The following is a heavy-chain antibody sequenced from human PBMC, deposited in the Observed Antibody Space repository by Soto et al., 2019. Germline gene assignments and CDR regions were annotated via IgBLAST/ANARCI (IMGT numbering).Heavy chain of an antibody. V-gene: IGHV3-9*01. CDR2: INWNSGSI. Sequence: EVQLVESGGGLVQPGRSLRLSCAASGFTFDDYAMHWVRQVPGKGLEWVSGINWNSGSIGYADSVKGRFAISRDNAKNSRHLQMNSLRTEDTAFYYGVKDESIKCYSGHFRHWGQGTLVTVSS. CDR3: VKDESIKCYSGHFRH. J-gene: IGHJ1*01. D-gene: IGHD4-4*01. CDR1: GFTFDDYA.